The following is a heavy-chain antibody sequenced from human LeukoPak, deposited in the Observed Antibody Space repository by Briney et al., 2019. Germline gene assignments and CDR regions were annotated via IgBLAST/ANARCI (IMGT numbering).Heavy chain of an antibody. V-gene: IGHV4-34*01. CDR2: INHSGST. CDR3: ARDQYYYDSSGYLFDY. CDR1: GGSFSGYY. D-gene: IGHD3-22*01. Sequence: SETLSLTCAVYGGSFSGYYWSWIRQPPGKGLEWIGEINHSGSTNYNPSLKSRVTISVDTPKSQFSLKVSSVTAADTAVYYCARDQYYYDSSGYLFDYWGQGTLVTVSS. J-gene: IGHJ4*02.